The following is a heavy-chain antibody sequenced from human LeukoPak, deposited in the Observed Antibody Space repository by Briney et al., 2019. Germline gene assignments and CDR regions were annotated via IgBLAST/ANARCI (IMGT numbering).Heavy chain of an antibody. Sequence: PGGSLRLSCAASGFTFSSYWMSWVRQAPGKGLEWVANIKQDGSEKYYVDSVKGRFTISRDNANNSLYLQMNSLRAEDTAVYYCAREFPFSSGIGAFDYWGQGPLVTVSS. CDR2: IKQDGSEK. V-gene: IGHV3-7*01. J-gene: IGHJ4*02. CDR1: GFTFSSYW. CDR3: AREFPFSSGIGAFDY. D-gene: IGHD6-19*01.